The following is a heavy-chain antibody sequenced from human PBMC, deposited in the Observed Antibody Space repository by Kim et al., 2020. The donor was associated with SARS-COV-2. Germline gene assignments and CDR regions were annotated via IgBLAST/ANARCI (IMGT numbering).Heavy chain of an antibody. CDR2: MNPYNDST. J-gene: IGHJ4*01. D-gene: IGHD3-10*01. Sequence: ASVNVSCKASGYIFTDPYLHWVRQAPGQGLEWMGRMNPYNDSTGYVQKFLGRVTMSSDTSMTTAYMQMSSLRSDDTAVYYCARAYWTMILGISKHYFDYW. CDR1: GYIFTDPY. CDR3: ARAYWTMILGISKHYFDY. V-gene: IGHV1-2*06.